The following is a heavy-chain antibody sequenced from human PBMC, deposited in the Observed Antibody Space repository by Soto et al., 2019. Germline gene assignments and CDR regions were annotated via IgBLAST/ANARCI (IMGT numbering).Heavy chain of an antibody. CDR1: GFSLRNSGAG. D-gene: IGHD4-17*01. V-gene: IGHV2-5*02. J-gene: IGHJ4*02. Sequence: QITLKESGTTLVKPTQTLTLTCTFSGFSLRNSGAGVGWIRQPPGKALEWFALIYWDDDKRYSPSLKSRLTITKDTSKNQVVLTMTNMDPVDTATYYCAHLTTGGFYFDYWGQGTLVTVSS. CDR2: IYWDDDK. CDR3: AHLTTGGFYFDY.